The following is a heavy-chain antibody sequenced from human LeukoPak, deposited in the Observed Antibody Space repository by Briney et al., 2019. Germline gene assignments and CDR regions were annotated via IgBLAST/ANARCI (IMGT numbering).Heavy chain of an antibody. J-gene: IGHJ3*02. CDR3: AGRLWRRDGYNLSAFDI. V-gene: IGHV4-31*03. D-gene: IGHD5-24*01. Sequence: SQTLSLTCTVSGVSISSVGYYWSWIRQYPGKGLEWIGYISYSGNTYYNPSLKSRVSISVDTSKTQFSLKLSSVTAADTAVYYCAGRLWRRDGYNLSAFDIWGQGTMVTVSS. CDR1: GVSISSVGYY. CDR2: ISYSGNT.